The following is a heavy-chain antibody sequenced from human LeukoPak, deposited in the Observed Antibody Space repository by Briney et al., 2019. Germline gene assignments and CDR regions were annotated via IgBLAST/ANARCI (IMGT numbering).Heavy chain of an antibody. CDR1: GFTFRGYA. CDR2: ISGSGDST. Sequence: GGSLRLSCAVSGFTFRGYAMTWVRQAPGKGLEKVSAISGSGDSTFYADSVRGRFTISRDNSKNTLYLQMNSLRAEDTAVYYCARRYCSSTSCYLTFDYWGQGTLVTVSS. CDR3: ARRYCSSTSCYLTFDY. V-gene: IGHV3-23*01. D-gene: IGHD2-2*01. J-gene: IGHJ4*02.